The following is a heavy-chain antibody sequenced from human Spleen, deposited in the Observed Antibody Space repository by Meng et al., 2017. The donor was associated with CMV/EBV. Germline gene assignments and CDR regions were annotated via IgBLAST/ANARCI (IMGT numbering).Heavy chain of an antibody. J-gene: IGHJ4*02. CDR1: GFIFTSYA. V-gene: IGHV3-23*01. CDR3: AKAIEARPAGHFDY. D-gene: IGHD6-6*01. CDR2: ISASADRT. Sequence: GESLKISCATSGFIFTSYAMTWVRQAPGKGLEWVSAISASADRTYYADSVKGRFIISRDNSKNTVYLQMNSLRAEDTALYYCAKAIEARPAGHFDYWGQGTLVTVSS.